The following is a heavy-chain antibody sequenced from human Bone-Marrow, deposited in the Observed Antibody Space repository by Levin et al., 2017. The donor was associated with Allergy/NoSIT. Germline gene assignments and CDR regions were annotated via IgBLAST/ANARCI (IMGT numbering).Heavy chain of an antibody. CDR2: INHSGST. CDR1: GGSFSGYY. J-gene: IGHJ4*02. D-gene: IGHD6-19*01. V-gene: IGHV4-34*01. Sequence: SETLSLTCAVYGGSFSGYYWSWIRQPPGKGLEWIGEINHSGSTNYNPSLKSRVTISVDTSKNQFSLKLSSVTAADTAVYYCARDFGCSGCRAVWSYWGQGTLVTVSS. CDR3: ARDFGCSGCRAVWSY.